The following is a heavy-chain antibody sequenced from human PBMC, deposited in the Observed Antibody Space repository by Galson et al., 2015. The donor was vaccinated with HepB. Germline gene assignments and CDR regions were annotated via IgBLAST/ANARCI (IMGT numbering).Heavy chain of an antibody. V-gene: IGHV3-30*04. CDR1: GFTFSSYA. D-gene: IGHD3-22*01. CDR2: ISYDGSNK. J-gene: IGHJ3*02. CDR3: ARDDGYYDSSGYGHLYAFEI. Sequence: SLRLSCAASGFTFSSYAMHWVRQAPGKGLEWVAVISYDGSNKYYADSVKGRFTISRDNSKNTLYLQMHSLRAEDTAVYYCARDDGYYDSSGYGHLYAFEIWGQGTMVTVSS.